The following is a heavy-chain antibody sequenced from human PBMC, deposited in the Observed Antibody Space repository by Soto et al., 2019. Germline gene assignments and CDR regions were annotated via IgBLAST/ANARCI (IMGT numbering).Heavy chain of an antibody. CDR2: IWYDGSNK. V-gene: IGHV3-33*01. CDR3: ARDRGIFGVVTKPPTY. J-gene: IGHJ4*02. Sequence: QVQLVESGGGVVQPGRSLRLSCAASGFTFSSYGMHWVRQAPGKGLELVAVIWYDGSNKYYADSVKGRFTISRDNSKNTLYLQRNSLRAEDTAVYYCARDRGIFGVVTKPPTYWGQGTLVTVSS. D-gene: IGHD3-3*01. CDR1: GFTFSSYG.